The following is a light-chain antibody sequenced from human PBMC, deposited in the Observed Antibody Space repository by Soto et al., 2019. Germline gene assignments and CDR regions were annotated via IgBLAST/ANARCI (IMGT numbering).Light chain of an antibody. CDR1: SSDVGSYNV. Sequence: QSVLTQPPSASGSPGQSVAISCTGTSSDVGSYNVVSWYQQHPGKAPKLMIYEVNKRPSGVPDRFSGSKSGNTASLTVSGRQDEEEANYYCRSYAGSNNLVFGGGTKLTVL. CDR2: EVN. V-gene: IGLV2-8*01. CDR3: RSYAGSNNLV. J-gene: IGLJ2*01.